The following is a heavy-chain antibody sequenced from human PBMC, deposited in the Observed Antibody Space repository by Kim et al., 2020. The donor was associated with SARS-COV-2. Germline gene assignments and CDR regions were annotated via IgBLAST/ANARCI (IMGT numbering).Heavy chain of an antibody. J-gene: IGHJ6*02. V-gene: IGHV4-4*02. CDR1: GGSISSSNW. CDR2: IYHSGST. Sequence: SETLSLTCAVSGGSISSSNWWSWVRQPPGKGLEWIGEIYHSGSTNYNPSLKSRVTISVDKSKNQFSLKLSSVTAADTAVYYCARAPGVIEYGSGSYKNGMDVWGQGTTVTVSS. D-gene: IGHD3-10*01. CDR3: ARAPGVIEYGSGSYKNGMDV.